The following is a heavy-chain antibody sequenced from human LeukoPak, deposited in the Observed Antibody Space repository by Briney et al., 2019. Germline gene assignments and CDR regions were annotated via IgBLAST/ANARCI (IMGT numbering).Heavy chain of an antibody. CDR2: IKQDGSDK. CDR3: ATGPQWFGELFCDY. CDR1: GFTFSSYS. Sequence: GESLKISCAASGFTFSSYSMNWVRQAPGKGLEWVANIKQDGSDKFYVDSVKGRFTISRDNAKNSLYLQMNSLRAEDTAVYYCATGPQWFGELFCDYWGQGTLVSVSS. V-gene: IGHV3-7*01. J-gene: IGHJ4*02. D-gene: IGHD3-10*01.